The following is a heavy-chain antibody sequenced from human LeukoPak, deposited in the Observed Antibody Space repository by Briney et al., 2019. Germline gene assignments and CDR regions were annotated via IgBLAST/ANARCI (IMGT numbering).Heavy chain of an antibody. CDR1: GFTFSNYA. CDR3: ARDPHYCSGSSCYTSGGGY. CDR2: ITGSGGNT. V-gene: IGHV3-23*01. Sequence: GGSLRLSCAASGFTFSNYAMSWVRQAPGKGLEWVSAITGSGGNTYYADSVKGRFTISRDNSKNTVFLQMNSLRAEDTAVYYCARDPHYCSGSSCYTSGGGYWGQGTLVTVSS. D-gene: IGHD2-2*02. J-gene: IGHJ4*02.